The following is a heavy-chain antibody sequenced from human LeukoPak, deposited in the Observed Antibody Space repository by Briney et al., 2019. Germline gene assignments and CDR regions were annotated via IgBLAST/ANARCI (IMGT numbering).Heavy chain of an antibody. V-gene: IGHV3-48*03. D-gene: IGHD6-13*01. J-gene: IGHJ4*02. CDR1: GFTFSSYE. CDR3: ASAAGYSSSWYGGLDY. CDR2: ISSSGSTI. Sequence: GGSLRLSCAASGFTFSSYEMNWVRQAPGKGLEWVSYISSSGSTIYYADSVKGRFTISRDNAKNSLYLQMNSLRAEDTALYYCASAAGYSSSWYGGLDYWGQGTLVTVSS.